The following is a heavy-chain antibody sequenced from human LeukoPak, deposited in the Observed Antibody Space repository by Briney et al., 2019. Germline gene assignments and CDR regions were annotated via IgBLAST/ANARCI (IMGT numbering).Heavy chain of an antibody. V-gene: IGHV4-34*01. J-gene: IGHJ4*02. CDR2: INHSGST. D-gene: IGHD5-12*01. CDR1: GGSFSGYY. Sequence: SETLSLTCAVYGGSFSGYYRSWIRQPPGKGLEWIGEINHSGSTNYDPSLKSRVTISVDTSKNQFSLKLSSVTAADTAVYYCARRSGYDYILDYWGQGTLVTVSS. CDR3: ARRSGYDYILDY.